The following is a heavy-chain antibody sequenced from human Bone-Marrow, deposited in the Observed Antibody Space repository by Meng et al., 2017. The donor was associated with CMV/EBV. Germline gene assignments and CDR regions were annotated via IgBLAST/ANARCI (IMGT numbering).Heavy chain of an antibody. D-gene: IGHD3-9*01. V-gene: IGHV3-43*01. J-gene: IGHJ3*02. CDR2: ISWDGSST. CDR3: AKEYLGYEAFAI. CDR1: GFTFDDYT. Sequence: GESLKISCVASGFTFDDYTMNWVRQAPGKGLEWVSFISWDGSSTHYADSVKGRFTISRDNSKNSLYLQMNSLRTEDTALDYGAKEYLGYEAFAIWGQGKMVNVSS.